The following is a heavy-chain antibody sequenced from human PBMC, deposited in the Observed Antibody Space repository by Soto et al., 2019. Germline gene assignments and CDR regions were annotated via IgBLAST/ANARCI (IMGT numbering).Heavy chain of an antibody. V-gene: IGHV3-21*01. CDR2: ISSSSSYI. D-gene: IGHD5-18*01. Sequence: EVQLVESGGGLVKPGGSLRLSCAASGFTFSSYSMNWVRQAPGKGLEWVSSISSSSSYIYYADSVKGRFTISRDNAKNSLYLQMNSLRAEDTAVYYCARDGYSYGWVDYWGQGTLVTVSS. CDR1: GFTFSSYS. J-gene: IGHJ4*02. CDR3: ARDGYSYGWVDY.